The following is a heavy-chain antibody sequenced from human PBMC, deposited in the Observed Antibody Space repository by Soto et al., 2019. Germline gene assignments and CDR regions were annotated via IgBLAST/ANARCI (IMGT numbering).Heavy chain of an antibody. CDR1: GDSINNYY. Sequence: PSETLSLTCTVSGDSINNYYWSWMRLPARKGLEWIGRIYSNGNTYYNPSLKSRVSMSVDTSKNQFSLILKTVTAADTAVYYCARGGAVATTAHFDHWGQGTLVTVSS. CDR2: IYSNGNT. D-gene: IGHD5-12*01. J-gene: IGHJ4*02. V-gene: IGHV4-4*07. CDR3: ARGGAVATTAHFDH.